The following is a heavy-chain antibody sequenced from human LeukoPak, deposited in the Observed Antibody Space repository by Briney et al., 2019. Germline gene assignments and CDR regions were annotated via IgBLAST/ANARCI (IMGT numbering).Heavy chain of an antibody. CDR1: GFTFSSNW. D-gene: IGHD3-3*01. CDR3: ARDAFSRISIFGVVSDAFDI. Sequence: PGGSLRLSCAASGFTFSSNWMTWVRQAPGKGLEWVANIKQDGSEKYYVDSVKGRFTISRDNAKNSLYLQMNSLRAEDTAVYYCARDAFSRISIFGVVSDAFDIWGQGTMVTVSS. CDR2: IKQDGSEK. J-gene: IGHJ3*02. V-gene: IGHV3-7*01.